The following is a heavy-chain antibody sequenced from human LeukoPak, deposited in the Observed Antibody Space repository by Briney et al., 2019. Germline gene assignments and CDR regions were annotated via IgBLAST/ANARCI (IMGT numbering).Heavy chain of an antibody. CDR2: ISAYNGNT. CDR1: GYTFTSYG. CDR3: ARDRGGAHSDAFDI. V-gene: IGHV1-18*01. D-gene: IGHD3-16*01. J-gene: IGHJ3*02. Sequence: ASVKVSCKASGYTFTSYGISWVRQAPGQGLEWMGWISAYNGNTNYAQKLQGRVTMTTDTSTSTAYMELRSLRSDDTAVYYCARDRGGAHSDAFDIWGQGTMVTVSS.